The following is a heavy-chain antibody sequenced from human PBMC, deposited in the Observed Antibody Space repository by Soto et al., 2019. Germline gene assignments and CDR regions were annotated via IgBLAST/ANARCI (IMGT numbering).Heavy chain of an antibody. CDR1: GFKFSNYA. CDR3: AKDRRAGGNSAFYFDF. CDR2: ISATGGGT. Sequence: GGSLRLSCAASGFKFSNYAMSWVRQAPGKGLEWVSLISATGGGTYYADSVRGRFTISRDNSHNTLYLQVHSLTAEDTAVYYCAKDRRAGGNSAFYFDFWGQGAQVTVSS. V-gene: IGHV3-23*01. D-gene: IGHD3-16*01. J-gene: IGHJ4*02.